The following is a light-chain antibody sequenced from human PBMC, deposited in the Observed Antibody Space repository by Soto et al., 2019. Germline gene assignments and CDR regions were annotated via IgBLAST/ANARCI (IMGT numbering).Light chain of an antibody. V-gene: IGKV1-13*02. J-gene: IGKJ2*01. CDR3: RQFNSYPLT. CDR1: QGISSA. Sequence: AIQLTQSPSSLSASVGDRVTITCRASQGISSALAWYQQKPGKAPKLLIYDASSLESGGPSRFSGSGSGTDFTLPISSLQPEDFATYYCRQFNSYPLTFGQGTKLEIK. CDR2: DAS.